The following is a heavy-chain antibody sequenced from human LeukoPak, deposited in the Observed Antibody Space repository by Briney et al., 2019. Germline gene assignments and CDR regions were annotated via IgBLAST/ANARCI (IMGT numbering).Heavy chain of an antibody. Sequence: SVKVSCKASGGTFSSYAISWVRQAPGQGLEWMGGIIPIFGTANYAQKFQGRVAITADESTSTAYMELSSLRSEDTAVYYCARVRRKWELPEFDPWGQGTLVTVSS. CDR1: GGTFSSYA. V-gene: IGHV1-69*01. CDR3: ARVRRKWELPEFDP. J-gene: IGHJ5*02. CDR2: IIPIFGTA. D-gene: IGHD1-26*01.